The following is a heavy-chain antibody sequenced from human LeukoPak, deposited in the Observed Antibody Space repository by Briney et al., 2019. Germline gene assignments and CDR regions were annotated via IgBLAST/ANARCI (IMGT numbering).Heavy chain of an antibody. J-gene: IGHJ6*02. D-gene: IGHD6-19*01. CDR2: IYYSGST. V-gene: IGHV4-31*03. CDR3: ASSGSGWNYYYYGMDV. CDR1: GGSISSGGYY. Sequence: SETLSLTCTVSGGSISSGGYYWSWIRQHPGKGLEWIGYIYYSGSTYYNPSLKSRVTISVDTSKNQFSLKLSSVTAADTAVYYCASSGSGWNYYYYGMDVWGQGTTVTVSS.